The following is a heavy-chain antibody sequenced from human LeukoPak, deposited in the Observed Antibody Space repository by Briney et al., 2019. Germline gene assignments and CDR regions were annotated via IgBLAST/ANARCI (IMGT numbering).Heavy chain of an antibody. J-gene: IGHJ3*02. Sequence: GGSLRLSCAASGFTFEEYPKHWVRPAPGKGLEGGSGIRWNNGSIDYADPVKGRFTISKDNAKNSLYLQMNSQRADDPALYYGARGLLLGAAFDTSGQGTMVTVSP. CDR1: GFTFEEYP. D-gene: IGHD3-10*01. CDR3: ARGLLLGAAFDT. CDR2: IRWNNGSI. V-gene: IGHV3-9*01.